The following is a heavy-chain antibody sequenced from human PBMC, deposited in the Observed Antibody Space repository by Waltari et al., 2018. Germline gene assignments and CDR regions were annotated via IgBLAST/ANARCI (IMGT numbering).Heavy chain of an antibody. CDR1: GGSFSGYS. J-gene: IGHJ2*01. Sequence: QVQLQQWGAGLLKPSETLSLTCAVYGGSFSGYSWSWIRQPPGKGLEWIGEINHSGSTNYNPSLKSRVTISVDTSKNQFSLKLSSVTAADTAVYYCARGVPPPFIVGATCGYFDLWGRGTLVTVSS. CDR2: INHSGST. D-gene: IGHD1-26*01. CDR3: ARGVPPPFIVGATCGYFDL. V-gene: IGHV4-34*01.